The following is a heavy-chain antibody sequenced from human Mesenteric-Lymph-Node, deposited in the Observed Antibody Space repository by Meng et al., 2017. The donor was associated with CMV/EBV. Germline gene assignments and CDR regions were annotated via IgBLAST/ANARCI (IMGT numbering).Heavy chain of an antibody. CDR2: IYYSGST. D-gene: IGHD2-2*01. J-gene: IGHJ4*02. CDR1: GGSISSSSYY. Sequence: SETLSLTCTVSGGSISSSSYYWGWIRQPPGKGLEWIGSIYYSGSTYYNPSLKSRVTISVETSKNQFSLKVSSVTAADTAVYYCARDPVLIVVVPAATGVDYWGQGTLVTVSS. V-gene: IGHV4-39*07. CDR3: ARDPVLIVVVPAATGVDY.